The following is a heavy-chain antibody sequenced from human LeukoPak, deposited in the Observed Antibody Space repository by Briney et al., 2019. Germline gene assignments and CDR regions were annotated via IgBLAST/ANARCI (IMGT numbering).Heavy chain of an antibody. CDR3: ARRGTAMVK. J-gene: IGHJ4*02. D-gene: IGHD5-18*01. V-gene: IGHV4-34*01. CDR2: INHSGST. Sequence: PSGTLSLTCAVYGGSFSGYYWSWIRQPPGKGLEWIGEINHSGSTNYNPSLKSRVTISVDTSKNQFSLKLSSVTAADTAVYYCARRGTAMVKWGQGTLVTVSS. CDR1: GGSFSGYY.